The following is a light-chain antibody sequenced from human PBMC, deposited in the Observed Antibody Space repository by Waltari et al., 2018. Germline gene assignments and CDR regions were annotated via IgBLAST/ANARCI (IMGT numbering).Light chain of an antibody. V-gene: IGLV1-47*01. CDR3: AAWDDSLSGRV. CDR2: RDD. Sequence: QSVLTQPPSASGTPGQRVTIPCSGSGSNIGENYVYWYHQLPGMAPKLLIYRDDERPSGVPDRFSGSKSGTSASLAISGLRSEDAGDYYCAAWDDSLSGRVFGGGTKLTVL. J-gene: IGLJ3*02. CDR1: GSNIGENY.